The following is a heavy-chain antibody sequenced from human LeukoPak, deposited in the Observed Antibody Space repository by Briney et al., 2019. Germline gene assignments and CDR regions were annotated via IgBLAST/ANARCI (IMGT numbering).Heavy chain of an antibody. CDR1: GGSFSGYY. CDR2: INHSGST. J-gene: IGHJ3*02. V-gene: IGHV4-34*01. D-gene: IGHD2-2*03. CDR3: ARGFGLDIPDAFDI. Sequence: PSETLSLTCAVYGGSFSGYYWSWIRQPPGKGLEWIGEINHSGSTYYNPSLKSRVTISVDRSKNQFSLKLSSVTAADTAVYYCARGFGLDIPDAFDIWGQGTMVTVSS.